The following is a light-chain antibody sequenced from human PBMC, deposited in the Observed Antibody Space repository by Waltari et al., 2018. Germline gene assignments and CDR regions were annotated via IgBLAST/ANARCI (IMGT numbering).Light chain of an antibody. CDR3: QQPPGT. CDR1: RDIRSY. CDR2: AAS. Sequence: DIQLTQSPSFLSASVGDRVTFTCRASRDIRSYLAWYQQKSGKAPKRLIFAASTLQSGVPSRFSGSGSGTEFTLTISNLQPEDVATYYCQQPPGTCGGGTKVEIK. J-gene: IGKJ4*01. V-gene: IGKV1-9*01.